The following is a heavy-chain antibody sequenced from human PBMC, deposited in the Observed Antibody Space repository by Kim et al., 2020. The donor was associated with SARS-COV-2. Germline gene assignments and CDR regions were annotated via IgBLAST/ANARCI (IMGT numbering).Heavy chain of an antibody. Sequence: ASVKVSCKASGYTFTSYAMHWVRQAPGQRLEWMGWINAGNGNTKYSQKFQGRVTITRDTSASTAYMELSSLRSEDTAVYYCASLVPLASVGYSYGFDYWGQGTLVTVSS. CDR2: INAGNGNT. D-gene: IGHD5-18*01. CDR3: ASLVPLASVGYSYGFDY. J-gene: IGHJ4*02. CDR1: GYTFTSYA. V-gene: IGHV1-3*01.